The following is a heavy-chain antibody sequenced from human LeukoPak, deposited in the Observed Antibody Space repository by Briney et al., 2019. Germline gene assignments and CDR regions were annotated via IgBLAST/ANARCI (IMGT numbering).Heavy chain of an antibody. CDR1: GGSISSSSYY. CDR3: ASRYSSSSYAY. Sequence: SETLSLTCTVSGGSISSSSYYWGWIRQPPGKGLEWIGSIYYSGSTYYNPSLKSRVTISVDTSKNQFSLKLSSMTAADTAVYYCASRYSSSSYAYWGQGTLVTVSS. CDR2: IYYSGST. V-gene: IGHV4-39*01. J-gene: IGHJ4*02. D-gene: IGHD6-6*01.